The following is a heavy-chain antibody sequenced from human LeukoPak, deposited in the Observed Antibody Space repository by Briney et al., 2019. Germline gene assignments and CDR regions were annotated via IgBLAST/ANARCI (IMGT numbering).Heavy chain of an antibody. CDR3: ARPFQSGWSGWYFDL. CDR2: IYYSGST. D-gene: IGHD3/OR15-3a*01. J-gene: IGHJ2*01. V-gene: IGHV4-59*01. Sequence: SETLSLTCTVSGGSITNYYWTWIRQPPGKGLEWIGYIYYSGSTNYNPSLKRRITISLDTSKNQFSLSLSSVTAAATAVYYCARPFQSGWSGWYFDLWGRGTLVTVSS. CDR1: GGSITNYY.